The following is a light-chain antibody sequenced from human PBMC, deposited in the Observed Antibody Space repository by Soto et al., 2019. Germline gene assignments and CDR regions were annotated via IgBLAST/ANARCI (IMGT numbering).Light chain of an antibody. Sequence: EVVLTQSPGTVSLSPGERVTLSCRASQSVISNYLAWYQQRPGQAPRLLIYAASSRATGIPDRFSGSGSGTDFTLSISSLEPEDFAVYYCQQYYSFPHTFGQGTKVEIK. CDR1: QSVISNY. CDR3: QQYYSFPHT. J-gene: IGKJ1*01. CDR2: AAS. V-gene: IGKV3-20*01.